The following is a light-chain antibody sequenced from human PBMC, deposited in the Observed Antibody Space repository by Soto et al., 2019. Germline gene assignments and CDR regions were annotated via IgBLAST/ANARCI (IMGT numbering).Light chain of an antibody. J-gene: IGKJ1*01. V-gene: IGKV3-20*01. CDR1: QDVTTN. CDR3: QHYDASQWT. Sequence: TQFPAILSAFPEEGATLSCRAAQDVTTNFAWYQLRRGQPPRLLIYGASSRATGIPDRFSGSGSGTDFTLSISRLEPEDFAVYYCQHYDASQWTFGQGTKVDIK. CDR2: GAS.